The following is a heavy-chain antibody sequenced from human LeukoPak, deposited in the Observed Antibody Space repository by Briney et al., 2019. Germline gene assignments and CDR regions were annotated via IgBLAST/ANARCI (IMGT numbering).Heavy chain of an antibody. CDR1: GYTFRNFG. D-gene: IGHD2-2*01. V-gene: IGHV1-18*01. CDR3: ARDGTSTDDY. Sequence: SVRVSCQTSGYTFRNFGINWVRQAPGQGLEWMGWISGNNDNPNYGQKFQGRFTVTTDSSTSTAYMELRNLTFDDTAVYYCARDGTSTDDYWGQGTLVTVSS. J-gene: IGHJ4*02. CDR2: ISGNNDNP.